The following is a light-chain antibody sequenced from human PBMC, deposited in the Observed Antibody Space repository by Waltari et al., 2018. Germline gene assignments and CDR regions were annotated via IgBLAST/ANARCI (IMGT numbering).Light chain of an antibody. CDR1: SSDIGSYNY. CDR2: EVS. CDR3: GSYTSSGTWV. Sequence: QSALTQPASVSGSPGQSIPISCTGSSSDIGSYNYVSWDQQYPGKAPKVMIYEVSNRPSGVSNRFSGSKSGNTASLTISGLQAEDEAVYYCGSYTSSGTWVFGGGTKVTVL. J-gene: IGLJ3*02. V-gene: IGLV2-14*01.